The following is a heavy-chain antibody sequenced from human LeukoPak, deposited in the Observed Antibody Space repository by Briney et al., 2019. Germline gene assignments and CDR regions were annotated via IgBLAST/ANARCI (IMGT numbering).Heavy chain of an antibody. J-gene: IGHJ4*02. D-gene: IGHD1-26*01. CDR1: AFIFSGHW. V-gene: IGHV3-7*03. Sequence: PGGSLRLSCEGSAFIFSGHWMNWVRQTPGKGLEWVASIKEDGSERQYVDSVKGRFSISRDNSKNTVYLQMNSLRADDTAVYYCVKSRRVGANQRGLFDYWGQGTLVTVSP. CDR2: IKEDGSER. CDR3: VKSRRVGANQRGLFDY.